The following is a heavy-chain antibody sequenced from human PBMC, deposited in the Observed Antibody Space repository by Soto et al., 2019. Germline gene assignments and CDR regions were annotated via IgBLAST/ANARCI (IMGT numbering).Heavy chain of an antibody. J-gene: IGHJ6*02. V-gene: IGHV5-51*01. D-gene: IGHD3-10*01. CDR3: AGGGVRGVITRTRDYYGMDV. CDR1: GYSFTSYW. Sequence: GESLKISCKGSGYSFTSYWIGWVRQMPGKGLECMGIIYPGDSDTRYSPSFQGQVTISADKSISTAYLQWSSLKASDTAMYYCAGGGVRGVITRTRDYYGMDVWGQGTTVTVAS. CDR2: IYPGDSDT.